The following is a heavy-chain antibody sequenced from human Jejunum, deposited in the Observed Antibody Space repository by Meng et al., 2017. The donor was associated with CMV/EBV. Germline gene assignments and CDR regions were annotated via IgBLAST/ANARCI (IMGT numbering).Heavy chain of an antibody. D-gene: IGHD3-10*02. Sequence: QVQLVQSGAEVKKPGASVKVSCKASGYTFTGYYMHWVRQAPGQGLEWMGWISAHNGNTIYVQKFQGRVTMITDTSTTTAYMELRSLRSDDTAMYYCARDVNYVPDYWGQGTLVTVSS. CDR1: GYTFTGYY. J-gene: IGHJ4*02. V-gene: IGHV1-18*04. CDR3: ARDVNYVPDY. CDR2: ISAHNGNT.